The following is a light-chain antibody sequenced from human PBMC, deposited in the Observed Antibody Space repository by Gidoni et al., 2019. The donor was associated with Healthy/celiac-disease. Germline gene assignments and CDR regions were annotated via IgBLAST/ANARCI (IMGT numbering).Light chain of an antibody. CDR1: QSISSY. CDR3: QQSYSTPLP. V-gene: IGKV1-39*01. Sequence: DSQMTPSPSSLSASVGDRVTITCRASQSISSYLNWYQQKPGKAPKLLIYAASSLQSVVPSRFSGSGSGTDFTLTISSLQPEDFATYYCQQSYSTPLPFGGGTKVEIK. J-gene: IGKJ4*01. CDR2: AAS.